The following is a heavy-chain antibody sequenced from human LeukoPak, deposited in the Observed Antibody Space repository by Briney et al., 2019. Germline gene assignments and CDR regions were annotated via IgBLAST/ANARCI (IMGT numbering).Heavy chain of an antibody. CDR2: ISGSGGST. D-gene: IGHD1-1*01. V-gene: IGHV3-23*01. CDR1: GYTFSSYA. CDR3: AKDGLNDFGDY. Sequence: PGGSLRLSCAAYGYTFSSYAMSWVRQAPGKGLEWVSDISGSGGSTYYADSVKGPFTISRDNSKNMLYLQMNSLRAEDTAVYYCAKDGLNDFGDYWGQGTLVTVSS. J-gene: IGHJ4*02.